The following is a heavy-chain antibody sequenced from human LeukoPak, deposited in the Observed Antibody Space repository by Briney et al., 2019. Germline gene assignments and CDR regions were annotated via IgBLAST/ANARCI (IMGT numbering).Heavy chain of an antibody. Sequence: ASVKVSCKASGYTFTSYYMHWVRQAPGQGLEWMGIINPSGGSTSYAQKFQGRVTMTRDTSTSTVYMELSSLRSEDTAVYYCARGGPHGSGSWFRTLRLYYYYYMDVWGKGTTVTISS. D-gene: IGHD3-10*01. J-gene: IGHJ6*03. CDR1: GYTFTSYY. V-gene: IGHV1-46*01. CDR3: ARGGPHGSGSWFRTLRLYYYYYMDV. CDR2: INPSGGST.